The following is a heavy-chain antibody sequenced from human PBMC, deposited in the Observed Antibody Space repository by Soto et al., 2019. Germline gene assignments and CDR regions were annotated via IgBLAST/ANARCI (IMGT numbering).Heavy chain of an antibody. J-gene: IGHJ3*02. CDR2: VGSSGNTK. CDR1: GFTLSSSE. D-gene: IGHD1-26*01. Sequence: EVQLVESGGGLEQPGGSLRLSCAASGFTLSSSEMNWVRQAPGKGLEWVSYVGSSGNTKYYADSVKGRFTISRDNAKNSLYLQMNSLRAEDTAVYYCARGLAYYFTPGVFDIWGQGTMVTVSS. CDR3: ARGLAYYFTPGVFDI. V-gene: IGHV3-48*03.